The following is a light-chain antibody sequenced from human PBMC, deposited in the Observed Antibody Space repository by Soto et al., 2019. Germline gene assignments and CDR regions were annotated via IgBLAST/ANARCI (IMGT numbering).Light chain of an antibody. CDR2: YDD. V-gene: IGLV1-36*01. Sequence: QSVLTQPPSVSEAPRQRVSISCSGSSSNIGNHAVNWYQQLPGKAPKLLIYYDDLLPSGVSDRFSGSKSGASASLAISGLQSEDEADYYCSSYAGSNNFVVFGGGTKVTVL. CDR3: SSYAGSNNFVV. CDR1: SSNIGNHA. J-gene: IGLJ2*01.